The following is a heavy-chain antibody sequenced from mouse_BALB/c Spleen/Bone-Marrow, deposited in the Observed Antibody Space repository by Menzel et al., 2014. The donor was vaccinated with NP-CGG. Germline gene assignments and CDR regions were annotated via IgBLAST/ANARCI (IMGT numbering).Heavy chain of an antibody. V-gene: IGHV1-69*02. Sequence: VKLMESGAELVRPGASVKLSCKASGYTFTSYWINWVRQRPGQGLEWIGNIYPSDSYTYYNQKLKDKATLTVDKSSSTAYMQLISPTNEDSAVYFCTRSGSNGNYYALDYWGQGTSVTVSS. CDR3: TRSGSNGNYYALDY. CDR2: IYPSDSYT. CDR1: GYTFTSYW. D-gene: IGHD2-1*01. J-gene: IGHJ4*01.